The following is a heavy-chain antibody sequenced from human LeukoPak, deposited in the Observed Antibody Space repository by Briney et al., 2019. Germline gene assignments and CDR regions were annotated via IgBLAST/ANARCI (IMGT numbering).Heavy chain of an antibody. D-gene: IGHD3-10*01. CDR1: GFRFSDYA. Sequence: PGGSLRLSYEVSGFRFSDYAMNWVRQAPGKGLEWVSTSSASGSIAFYADSVKGRFTISRDNSKKTLYLQMNSLRAEDTAVYYCASDTISRYPDYWGQGTLVTVSS. CDR2: SSASGSIA. V-gene: IGHV3-23*01. CDR3: ASDTISRYPDY. J-gene: IGHJ4*02.